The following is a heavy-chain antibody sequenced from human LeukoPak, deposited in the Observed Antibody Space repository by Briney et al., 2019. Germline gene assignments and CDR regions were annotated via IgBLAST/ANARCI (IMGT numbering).Heavy chain of an antibody. J-gene: IGHJ4*02. CDR2: IIPILGIA. Sequence: SVKVSCKASGGTFSSYAISWVRQAPGQGLEWTGRIIPILGIANYAQKFQGRVTITAGKSTSTAYMELSSLRSEDAAVYYCARRFDYWGQGTLVTVSS. V-gene: IGHV1-69*04. CDR1: GGTFSSYA. CDR3: ARRFDY.